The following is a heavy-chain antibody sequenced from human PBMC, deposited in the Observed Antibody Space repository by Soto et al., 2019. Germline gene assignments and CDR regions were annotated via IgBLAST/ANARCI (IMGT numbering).Heavy chain of an antibody. J-gene: IGHJ4*02. D-gene: IGHD3-10*01. CDR1: GFTFSSYG. CDR2: ISAYNGNT. CDR3: ARDFRAGIYYGSGSSVDY. Sequence: QVQLVESGGGVVQPGRSLRLSCAASGFTFSSYGMHWVRQAPGKGLEWVGWISAYNGNTKYAQKVQDRVTMTTDTSTNTAYMELRSLRSDDTAVYYCARDFRAGIYYGSGSSVDYWGQGTLVTVSS. V-gene: IGHV1-18*01.